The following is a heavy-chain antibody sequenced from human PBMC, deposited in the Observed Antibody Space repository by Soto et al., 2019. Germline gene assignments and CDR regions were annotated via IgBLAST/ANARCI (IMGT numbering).Heavy chain of an antibody. CDR1: GGSFSGYY. CDR3: ARMGTTVTTFAFDI. Sequence: QVQLQQWGAGLLKPSETLSLTCAVYGGSFSGYYWSWIRQPPGKGLEWIGEINHSGSTNYNPSLKSRVTISVDTSKNQFSLQLSSVTAADTAVYYCARMGTTVTTFAFDIWGQGTMVTVSS. CDR2: INHSGST. J-gene: IGHJ3*02. D-gene: IGHD4-17*01. V-gene: IGHV4-34*01.